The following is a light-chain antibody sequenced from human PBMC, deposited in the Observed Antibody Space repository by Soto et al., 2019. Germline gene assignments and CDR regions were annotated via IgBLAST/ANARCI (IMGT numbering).Light chain of an antibody. Sequence: EIVMTHSPATLSMSPGERATLSRRASQSVSSNLAWYQHKPGQAPRLLIYGASTRATGIPARFSGSGSGTEFTLTISSLQSEDFAVYYCQQYNKWPQTFGQGTKV. CDR1: QSVSSN. CDR2: GAS. V-gene: IGKV3-15*01. CDR3: QQYNKWPQT. J-gene: IGKJ1*01.